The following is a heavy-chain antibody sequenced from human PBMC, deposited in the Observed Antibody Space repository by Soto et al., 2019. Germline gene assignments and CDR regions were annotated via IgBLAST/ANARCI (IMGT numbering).Heavy chain of an antibody. D-gene: IGHD3-10*01. CDR1: GYTLTSYG. CDR2: ISAYNGNT. V-gene: IGHV1-18*01. J-gene: IGHJ4*02. Sequence: GASVKVSCKASGYTLTSYGICWVRQAPGQGLEWMGWISAYNGNTNYAQKLQGRVTMTTDTSTSTAYMELRSLRSDDTAVYYCARDKDYYGSGSYYHAHYWGQGTLVTVSS. CDR3: ARDKDYYGSGSYYHAHY.